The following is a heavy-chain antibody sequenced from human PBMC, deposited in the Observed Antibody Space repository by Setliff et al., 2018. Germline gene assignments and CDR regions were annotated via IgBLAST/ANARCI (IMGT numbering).Heavy chain of an antibody. D-gene: IGHD2-21*02. J-gene: IGHJ4*02. CDR2: IGHDDIT. V-gene: IGHV3-23*01. CDR1: GFTFNTYT. CDR3: AKDPHPAYCGGDCSFT. Sequence: GGSLRLSCSASGFTFNTYTMHWVRQAPGKGLEWISLIGHDDITYYADSVKGRFTVSRDISKNTVYLQMSTLRAEDTAMYYCAKDPHPAYCGGDCSFTWGQGTLVTVSS.